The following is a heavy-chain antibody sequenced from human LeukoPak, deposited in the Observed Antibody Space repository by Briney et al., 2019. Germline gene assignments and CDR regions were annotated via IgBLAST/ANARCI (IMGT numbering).Heavy chain of an antibody. CDR3: ARGGSMVGSGYYYTGYFDY. J-gene: IGHJ4*02. CDR1: GGSISSGGYY. Sequence: PSQTLSLTCTVSGGSISSGGYYWSWIRQHPGKGLEWIGYIYYSGSTYYNPSLKSRVTISVDTSKNQFSLKLSSVTAADTAVYYCARGGSMVGSGYYYTGYFDYWGQGTLVTVSS. D-gene: IGHD3-22*01. V-gene: IGHV4-31*03. CDR2: IYYSGST.